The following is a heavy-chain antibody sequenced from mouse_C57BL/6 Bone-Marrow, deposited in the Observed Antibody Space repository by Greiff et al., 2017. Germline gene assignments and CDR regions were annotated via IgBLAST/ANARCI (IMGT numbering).Heavy chain of an antibody. V-gene: IGHV2-2*01. Sequence: VQLQESGPGLVQPSQSLSITCTVSGFSLTSYGVHWVRQSPGKGLEWLGVIWSGGSTDYNAAFISRLSISKDNSKSQVFFKMNSLQADDTAIYYCARGGRVTTFYYFDYWGQGTTLTVSS. CDR3: ARGGRVTTFYYFDY. CDR2: IWSGGST. J-gene: IGHJ2*01. D-gene: IGHD2-2*01. CDR1: GFSLTSYG.